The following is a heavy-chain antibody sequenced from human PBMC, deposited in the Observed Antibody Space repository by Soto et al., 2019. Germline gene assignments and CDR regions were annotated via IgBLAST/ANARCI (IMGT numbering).Heavy chain of an antibody. CDR1: GFTFSSYG. V-gene: IGHV3-30*18. CDR3: AKDVEWELLDY. D-gene: IGHD1-26*01. Sequence: GGSLRLSCAASGFTFSSYGMHWVRQAPGKGLEWVAVISYDGSNKYYADSVKGRFTISRDNSKNTLYLQMNSLRAEDTAVYYCAKDVEWELLDYWGQGTLVTVSS. J-gene: IGHJ4*02. CDR2: ISYDGSNK.